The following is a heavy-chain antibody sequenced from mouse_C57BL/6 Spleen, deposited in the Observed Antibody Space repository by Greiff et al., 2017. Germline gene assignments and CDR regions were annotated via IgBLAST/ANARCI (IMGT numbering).Heavy chain of an antibody. CDR1: GFNIKNTY. J-gene: IGHJ2*01. CDR2: IDPANGNT. V-gene: IGHV14-3*01. Sequence: VQLQQSVAELVRPGASVKLSCTASGFNIKNTYMYWVKQRPDQGLEWIGRIDPANGNTKYAPKFQGKATITADTSSNTAYLQLSSLTSEDTAIYYCARGYDGFDYWGQGTTLTVSS. CDR3: ARGYDGFDY. D-gene: IGHD2-2*01.